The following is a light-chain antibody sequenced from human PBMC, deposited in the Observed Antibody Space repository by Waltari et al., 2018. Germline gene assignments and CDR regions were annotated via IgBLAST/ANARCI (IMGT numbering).Light chain of an antibody. CDR3: QVWDSSSDHVI. CDR2: DDR. CDR1: NLGANG. V-gene: IGLV3-21*04. J-gene: IGLJ2*01. Sequence: SYVLTQPPSVSVAPGKTAKITCGTNNLGANGVHWYQHKPGQAPVLVIYDDRDRPSGIPERFSGSNSGDTATLTISRVDAGDEADYYCQVWDSSSDHVIFGGGTKLTVL.